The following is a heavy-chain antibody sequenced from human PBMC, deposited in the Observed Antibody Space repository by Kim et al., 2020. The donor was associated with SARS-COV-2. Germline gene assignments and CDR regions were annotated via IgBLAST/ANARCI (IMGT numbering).Heavy chain of an antibody. CDR1: GGSFSGYY. CDR2: IKHSGST. D-gene: IGHD3-10*01. V-gene: IGHV4-34*01. J-gene: IGHJ6*02. CDR3: ARGQSYGSGSYYKSYYYYGMDV. Sequence: SETLSLTCAVYGGSFSGYYWSWIRQPPGKGLEWIGEIKHSGSTNYNPSLKSRVTISVDTSKNPFSLKLSSVTAADTAVYYCARGQSYGSGSYYKSYYYYGMDVWGQGTTVTVSS.